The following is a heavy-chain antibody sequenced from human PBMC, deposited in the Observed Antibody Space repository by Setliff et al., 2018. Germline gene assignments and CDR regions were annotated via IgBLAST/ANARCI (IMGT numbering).Heavy chain of an antibody. D-gene: IGHD1-1*01. J-gene: IGHJ3*02. CDR3: AREEVERAYAFDI. CDR2: ISAYNGNT. V-gene: IGHV1-18*04. CDR1: GYTFTGYY. Sequence: GASVKVSCKASGYTFTGYYMHWVRQAPGQGLEWMGWISAYNGNTNYAQKLQGRVTMTTDTSTSTAYMELRSLRSDDTAVYYCAREEVERAYAFDIWGQGTMVTVSS.